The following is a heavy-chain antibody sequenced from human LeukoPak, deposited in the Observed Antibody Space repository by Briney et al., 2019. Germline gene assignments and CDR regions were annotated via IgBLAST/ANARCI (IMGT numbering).Heavy chain of an antibody. Sequence: GGSLRLSCAASRFTFSSYAMTWVRQTPGEGLQWVSTISGSGATTYYADSVKGRFTISRDNSKNTLNLQMNTLRVEDTAIYYCAKDPWTVTTGFSSWFDHWGQGTLVTVSS. V-gene: IGHV3-23*01. CDR3: AKDPWTVTTGFSSWFDH. CDR1: RFTFSSYA. J-gene: IGHJ5*02. D-gene: IGHD4-11*01. CDR2: ISGSGATT.